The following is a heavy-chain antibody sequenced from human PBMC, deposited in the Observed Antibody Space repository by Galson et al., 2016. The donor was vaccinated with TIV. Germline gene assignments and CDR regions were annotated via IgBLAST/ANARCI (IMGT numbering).Heavy chain of an antibody. V-gene: IGHV3-7*04. CDR1: GFTSGPYW. J-gene: IGHJ4*02. CDR3: ARGSGWTSDY. Sequence: SLRLSCAASGFTSGPYWMNWVRQAPGKGLEWVAIIKEDGSDIDYVDSVKGRFTISRDDASTSVYLQMNSLRAEETAVYYCARGSGWTSDYWGQGTLVTVSS. CDR2: IKEDGSDI. D-gene: IGHD6-19*01.